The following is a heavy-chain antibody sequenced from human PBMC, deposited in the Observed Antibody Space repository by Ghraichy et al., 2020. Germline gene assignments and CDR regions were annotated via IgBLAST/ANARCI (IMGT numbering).Heavy chain of an antibody. CDR3: AKDQLGYCSGGSCYSQTNDY. CDR2: ISYDGSNK. Sequence: GGSLRLSCAASGFTFSSYGMHWVRQAPGKGLEWVAVISYDGSNKYYADSVKGRFTISRDNSKNTLYLQMNSLRAEDTAVYYCAKDQLGYCSGGSCYSQTNDYWGQGTLVTVSS. V-gene: IGHV3-30*18. CDR1: GFTFSSYG. D-gene: IGHD2-15*01. J-gene: IGHJ4*02.